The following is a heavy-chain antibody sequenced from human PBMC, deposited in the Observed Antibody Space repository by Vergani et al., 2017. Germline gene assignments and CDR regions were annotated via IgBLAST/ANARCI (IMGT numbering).Heavy chain of an antibody. CDR2: IYYSGST. CDR1: GGSISSYY. Sequence: QVQLQESGPGLVKPSETLSLTCTVSGGSISSYYWSWIRQPPGKGLEWIGYIYYSGSTNYNPSLKSRVTISVDTSKNQFSLKLSSVTAADTAVYYCARVGYYGSGSFWFDPWGQGTLVTASS. J-gene: IGHJ5*02. V-gene: IGHV4-59*01. D-gene: IGHD3-10*01. CDR3: ARVGYYGSGSFWFDP.